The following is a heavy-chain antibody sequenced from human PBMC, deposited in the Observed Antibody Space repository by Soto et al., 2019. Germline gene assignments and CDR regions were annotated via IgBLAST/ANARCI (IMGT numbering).Heavy chain of an antibody. CDR3: AISEYYDFWSGYYGYYGMDV. J-gene: IGHJ6*02. CDR2: IYYSGST. D-gene: IGHD3-3*01. CDR1: GGSFNGYY. V-gene: IGHV4-34*09. Sequence: SETLSLTCAAYGGSFNGYYWSWIRQPPGKGLKWIGEIYYSGSTNYNPSLKSRVTISVDTSKNQFYLKLSSVTAADTAVYYCAISEYYDFWSGYYGYYGMDVWGQGTTVTVSS.